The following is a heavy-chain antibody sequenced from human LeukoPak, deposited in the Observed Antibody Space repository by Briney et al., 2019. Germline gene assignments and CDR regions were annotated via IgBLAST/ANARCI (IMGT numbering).Heavy chain of an antibody. CDR3: ARGVVAVFDY. CDR1: GGSISSSSYF. CDR2: IYESGST. D-gene: IGHD2-2*01. Sequence: PSETLSLTCTVSGGSISSSSYFWGWIRQPPGKGLDWIGSIYESGSTNYNPSLKSRVTISVDTSKNQFSLKLSSVTAADTAVYYCARGVVAVFDYWGQGTLVTVSS. V-gene: IGHV4-39*07. J-gene: IGHJ4*02.